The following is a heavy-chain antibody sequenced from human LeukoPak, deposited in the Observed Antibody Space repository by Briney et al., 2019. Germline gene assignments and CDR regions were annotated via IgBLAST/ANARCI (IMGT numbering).Heavy chain of an antibody. CDR2: INPNSGGT. J-gene: IGHJ4*02. CDR3: ARDLPSIAATYYFDY. D-gene: IGHD6-6*01. CDR1: GYTFTGYY. Sequence: ASVKVSCKASGYTFTGYYMHWVRQAPGQGLEWMGWINPNSGGTNYAQKFQGRVTMTRDTSISTAYMELSRLRSDDTAVYYCARDLPSIAATYYFDYWGQGTLVTVSS. V-gene: IGHV1-2*02.